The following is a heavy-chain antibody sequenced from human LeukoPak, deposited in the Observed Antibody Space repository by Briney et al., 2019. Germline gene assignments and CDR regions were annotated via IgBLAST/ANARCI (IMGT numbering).Heavy chain of an antibody. J-gene: IGHJ4*02. CDR3: ARGGRGMVRH. Sequence: SETLSLTCTVSGYSISSGYYWGWIRQPPGKGLEWIGSIYHSGSTYYNPSLKSRVTISVDTSKNQFSLKLSSVTAADTAVYYCARGGRGMVRHWGQGTLVTVSS. V-gene: IGHV4-38-2*02. CDR1: GYSISSGYY. CDR2: IYHSGST. D-gene: IGHD3-10*01.